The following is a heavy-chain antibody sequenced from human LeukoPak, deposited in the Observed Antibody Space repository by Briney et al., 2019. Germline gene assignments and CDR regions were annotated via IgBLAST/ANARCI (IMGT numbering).Heavy chain of an antibody. V-gene: IGHV3-30*02. D-gene: IGHD3-3*01. Sequence: GGSLRLSCAASGFTFSSYGMHWVRQAPGKGLGWVAVIWYGGSNKYYADSVKGRFTISRDNSKNTLYLQMNSLRAEDTAVYYCAKDSDFWSGYPDHWGQGTLVTVSS. CDR2: IWYGGSNK. J-gene: IGHJ5*02. CDR1: GFTFSSYG. CDR3: AKDSDFWSGYPDH.